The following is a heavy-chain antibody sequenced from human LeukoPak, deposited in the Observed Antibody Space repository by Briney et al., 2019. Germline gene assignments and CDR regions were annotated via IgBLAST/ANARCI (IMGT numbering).Heavy chain of an antibody. V-gene: IGHV4-39*07. Sequence: PSETLSLTCTVSGGSISSSSYYWGWIRQPPGKGLEWIGSIYYSGSTYYNPSLKSRVTTSVDTSKNQFSLKLSSVTAADTAAYYCARGKIVVVPAAIEPLTNWGQGTLVTVSS. D-gene: IGHD2-2*02. CDR2: IYYSGST. CDR3: ARGKIVVVPAAIEPLTN. J-gene: IGHJ4*02. CDR1: GGSISSSSYY.